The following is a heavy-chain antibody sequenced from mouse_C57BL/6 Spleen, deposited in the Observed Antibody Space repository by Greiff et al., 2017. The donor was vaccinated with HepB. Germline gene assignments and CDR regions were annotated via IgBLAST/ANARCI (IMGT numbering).Heavy chain of an antibody. Sequence: SGPELVKPGASVKIPCKASGYTFTDYNMDWVKQSHGKSLEWIGDINPNNGGTIYNQKFKGKATLTVDKSSSTAYMELRSLTSEDTAVYYCARTYYYGSSCYFDYWGQGTTLTVSS. CDR3: ARTYYYGSSCYFDY. J-gene: IGHJ2*01. CDR1: GYTFTDYN. D-gene: IGHD1-1*01. CDR2: INPNNGGT. V-gene: IGHV1-18*01.